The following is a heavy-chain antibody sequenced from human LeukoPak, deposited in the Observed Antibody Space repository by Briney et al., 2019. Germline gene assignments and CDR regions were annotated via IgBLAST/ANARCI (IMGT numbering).Heavy chain of an antibody. CDR3: VKGGQYSRDAFDI. CDR1: GFTFSSYA. CDR2: VSDNGGST. Sequence: AGGSLRLSCSASGFTFSSYAMHWVRQAPGKGLEYVSDVSDNGGSTYYADSVKGRFTISRDNSKNTLYLQMSSLRAEDTAVYYCVKGGQYSRDAFDIWGQGTMVTVSS. V-gene: IGHV3-64D*06. J-gene: IGHJ3*02. D-gene: IGHD5-18*01.